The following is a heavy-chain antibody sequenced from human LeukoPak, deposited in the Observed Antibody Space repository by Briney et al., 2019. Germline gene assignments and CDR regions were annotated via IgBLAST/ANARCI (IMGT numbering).Heavy chain of an antibody. CDR2: IIPILGIA. Sequence: ASVKVSCKASGGTFSSYAISWVRQAPGQGLEWMGRIIPILGIANYAQKFQGRVTITADKSTSTAYMELSSLRSEDTAVYYCARDYDSDYSFDYWGQGTLVTVSS. V-gene: IGHV1-69*04. D-gene: IGHD3-22*01. CDR1: GGTFSSYA. CDR3: ARDYDSDYSFDY. J-gene: IGHJ4*02.